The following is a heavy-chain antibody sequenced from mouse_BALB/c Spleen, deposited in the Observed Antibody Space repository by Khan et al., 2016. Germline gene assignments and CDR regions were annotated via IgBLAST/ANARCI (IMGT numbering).Heavy chain of an antibody. V-gene: IGHV1-9*01. CDR1: GYTFSNYW. CDR2: ILPGSDRT. CDR3: ARAWYSMDY. J-gene: IGHJ4*01. Sequence: QVQLQQSGAELMKPGASVKISCTATGYTFSNYWIEWVKQRPGHGLEWIGEILPGSDRTNYNEQFKGKATFTADTSSNTAYMQLSSQTSEDTDVDYCARAWYSMDYWGQGTSVTVSS.